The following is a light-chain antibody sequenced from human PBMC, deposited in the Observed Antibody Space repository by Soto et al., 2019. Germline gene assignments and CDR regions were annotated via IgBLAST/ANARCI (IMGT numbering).Light chain of an antibody. CDR3: QQYNKWPRT. CDR1: QSVSST. CDR2: DAS. V-gene: IGKV3-15*01. J-gene: IGKJ1*01. Sequence: EIVMAQSPATLSASPGERVNLSCTASQSVSSTLAWYQQKPGQAPRLLIYDASTRAKGIPARFSGSGSGTEFTLSISSLQSEDFAVYYCQQYNKWPRTFGQGTKVDI.